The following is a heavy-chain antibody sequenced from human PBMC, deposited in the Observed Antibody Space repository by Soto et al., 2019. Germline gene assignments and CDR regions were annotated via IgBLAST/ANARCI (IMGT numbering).Heavy chain of an antibody. CDR1: GFTFSTYS. D-gene: IGHD2-15*01. Sequence: GGSLRLSCAASGFTFSTYSMNWVRQAPGKGLEWVSYITSSSSTIYYAASVKGRFTISRDNAKNSLYLQMSSLRAEDTAVYYCARDSAAVAHDVFDYWGQGTLVTVSS. CDR2: ITSSSSTI. J-gene: IGHJ4*02. V-gene: IGHV3-48*01. CDR3: ARDSAAVAHDVFDY.